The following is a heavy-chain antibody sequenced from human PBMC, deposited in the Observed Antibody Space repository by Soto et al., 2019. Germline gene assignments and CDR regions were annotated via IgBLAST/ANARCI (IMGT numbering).Heavy chain of an antibody. CDR1: GFTFSSYW. Sequence: GGSLRLSCAASGFTFSSYWMSWVRQAPGKGLEWVANIKQDGSEKYYVDSVKGRFTISRDNAKNSLYLQMNSLRAEDTAVYYCARDKIQSGWYATDAFDIWGQGTMVTV. V-gene: IGHV3-7*01. CDR2: IKQDGSEK. J-gene: IGHJ3*02. CDR3: ARDKIQSGWYATDAFDI. D-gene: IGHD6-19*01.